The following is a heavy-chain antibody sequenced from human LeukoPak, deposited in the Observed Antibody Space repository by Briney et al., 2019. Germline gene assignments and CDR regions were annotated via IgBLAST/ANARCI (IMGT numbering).Heavy chain of an antibody. CDR3: AKDRLLYYYGSVSSYYFDY. CDR1: GFTFSSYG. D-gene: IGHD3-10*01. V-gene: IGHV3-33*06. CDR2: IWYDGSNK. Sequence: PGRSLRLSCAASGFTFSSYGMHWVRQAPGKGLEWVAVIWYDGSNKYYADSVKGRFTISRDNSKNTLYLQMNSLRAEDTAVYYCAKDRLLYYYGSVSSYYFDYWGQGTLVTVSS. J-gene: IGHJ4*02.